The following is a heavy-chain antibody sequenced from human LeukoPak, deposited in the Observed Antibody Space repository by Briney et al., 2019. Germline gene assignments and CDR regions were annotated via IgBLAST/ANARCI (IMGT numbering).Heavy chain of an antibody. D-gene: IGHD5/OR15-5a*01. CDR2: IYYSGST. Sequence: PSETLSLTCTVSGGSISSYYWSWIRQPPGKGLEWIGYIYYSGSTNYNPSLKSRVTISVDTSKNQFSLKLSSVTAADTAVYYCARLPVSSWFDPWGQGTLVTVSS. CDR3: ARLPVSSWFDP. J-gene: IGHJ5*02. CDR1: GGSISSYY. V-gene: IGHV4-59*01.